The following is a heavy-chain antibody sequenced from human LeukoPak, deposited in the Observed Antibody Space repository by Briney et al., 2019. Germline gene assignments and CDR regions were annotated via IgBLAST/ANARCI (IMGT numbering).Heavy chain of an antibody. CDR2: INPNSGGT. CDR3: ARDLCSGGSCYKYGMDV. D-gene: IGHD2-15*01. Sequence: ASVRVSCKASGYTFTGYYMHWVRQAPGQGLEWMGWINPNSGGTNYAQKFQGRVTMTRDTSISTAYMELSRLRSDDTAVYYYARDLCSGGSCYKYGMDVWGQGTTVTVSS. V-gene: IGHV1-2*02. J-gene: IGHJ6*02. CDR1: GYTFTGYY.